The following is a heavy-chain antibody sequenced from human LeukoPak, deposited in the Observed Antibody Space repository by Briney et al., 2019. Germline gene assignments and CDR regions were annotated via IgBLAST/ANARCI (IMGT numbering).Heavy chain of an antibody. CDR3: AKAIGYGDYSIDY. D-gene: IGHD4-17*01. CDR2: ISGSGGST. V-gene: IGHV3-23*01. Sequence: GGSLRLSCAASGFTFSSYAMSWVRQAPGKGLEWVSAISGSGGSTYYADSVKGRFTFSRDNSKNTLYLQMNSLRAEDTAVYYCAKAIGYGDYSIDYWGQGTLVTVSS. CDR1: GFTFSSYA. J-gene: IGHJ4*02.